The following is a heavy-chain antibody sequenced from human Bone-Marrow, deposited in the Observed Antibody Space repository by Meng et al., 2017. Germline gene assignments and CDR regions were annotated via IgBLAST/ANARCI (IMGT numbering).Heavy chain of an antibody. CDR2: ISGSGGST. Sequence: GGSLRLSCAASGFTFSSYWLAWVRQAPGKGLEWVSGISGSGGSTNYADSVKGRFTISRDNSKNTLYLQMNSLRAEDTAVYYCARGGFQVNGLLWFGELWYYFDYWGQGTLVTVSS. V-gene: IGHV3-23*01. D-gene: IGHD3-10*01. CDR3: ARGGFQVNGLLWFGELWYYFDY. J-gene: IGHJ4*02. CDR1: GFTFSSYW.